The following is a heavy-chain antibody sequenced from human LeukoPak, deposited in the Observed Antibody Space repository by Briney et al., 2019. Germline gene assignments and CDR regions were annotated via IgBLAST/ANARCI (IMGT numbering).Heavy chain of an antibody. CDR1: GFTFSDYY. Sequence: GGSLRLSCAASGFTFSDYYMSWIRQAPGKGLEWVSYISSSGSTIYYADSVKGRFTISRDNAKNSLYLQMNSLRAEDTAVYYCARADSSGWYVRNYYYYGMDVWGQGTTVTVSS. CDR2: ISSSGSTI. V-gene: IGHV3-11*01. CDR3: ARADSSGWYVRNYYYYGMDV. J-gene: IGHJ6*02. D-gene: IGHD6-19*01.